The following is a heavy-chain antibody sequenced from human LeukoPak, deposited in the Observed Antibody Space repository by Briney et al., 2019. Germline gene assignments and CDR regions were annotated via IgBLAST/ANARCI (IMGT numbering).Heavy chain of an antibody. Sequence: PGGSLRLSCAASGFTFSSYSMNWVRQAPGKGLEWVAVISYDGSNKYYADSVKGRFTISRDNSKNTLYLQMNSLRAEDTAVYYCAKGLVGATNGAFDIWGQGTMVTVSS. J-gene: IGHJ3*02. CDR1: GFTFSSYS. D-gene: IGHD1-26*01. V-gene: IGHV3-30*18. CDR3: AKGLVGATNGAFDI. CDR2: ISYDGSNK.